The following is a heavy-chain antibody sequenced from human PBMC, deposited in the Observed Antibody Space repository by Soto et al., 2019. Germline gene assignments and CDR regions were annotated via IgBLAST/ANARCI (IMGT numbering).Heavy chain of an antibody. D-gene: IGHD2-15*01. CDR2: IYWNDAK. J-gene: IGHJ4*02. V-gene: IGHV2-5*01. CDR3: APRNVEVVGGSTNPFGY. Sequence: QITLKESGPTLVKPTQALTLTCTFSGFSLSTGGVGVGWIRQPPGKALEWLALIYWNDAKRYRTSLQNRLTITADASYNQVVLSMSNRGPYDTATYYCAPRNVEVVGGSTNPFGYWGQGALVTVSS. CDR1: GFSLSTGGVG.